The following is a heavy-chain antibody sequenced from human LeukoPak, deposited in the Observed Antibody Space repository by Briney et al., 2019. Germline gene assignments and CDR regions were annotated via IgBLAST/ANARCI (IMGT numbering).Heavy chain of an antibody. CDR2: IIPMFGTT. Sequence: SVKVSCKAPGGTFTSYAISWVRQAPGQGLEWMGGIIPMFGTTNYAQKFQGRVTITADRSTSTAYMELSSLRSEDTAVYYCARGADWQLLEYYYYYMDVWGKGTTVTVSS. CDR1: GGTFTSYA. J-gene: IGHJ6*03. CDR3: ARGADWQLLEYYYYYMDV. D-gene: IGHD6-6*01. V-gene: IGHV1-69*06.